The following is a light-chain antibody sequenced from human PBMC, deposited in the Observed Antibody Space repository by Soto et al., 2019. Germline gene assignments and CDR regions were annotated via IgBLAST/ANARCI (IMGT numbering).Light chain of an antibody. V-gene: IGLV3-1*01. CDR1: ELGDKY. Sequence: SYELTQPPSVSVSPGQTASITCSGDELGDKYACWYQQKAGQSPVLVIYQDSKRPSGIPERFSGSNSGNTATLTISGTQAMDEADYYCQAWDSGTLVFGGGTQLTVL. J-gene: IGLJ2*01. CDR3: QAWDSGTLV. CDR2: QDS.